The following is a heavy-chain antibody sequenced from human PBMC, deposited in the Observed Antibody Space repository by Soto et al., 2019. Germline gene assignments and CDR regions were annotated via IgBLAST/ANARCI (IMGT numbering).Heavy chain of an antibody. CDR2: VGRFGNT. CDR3: AKEGRLRSPAGDYFDS. V-gene: IGHV3-23*01. CDR1: GFSFPDYD. D-gene: IGHD3-10*01. J-gene: IGHJ4*02. Sequence: PGGSLRLSCEGSGFSFPDYDMNWVRQTPGKGLEWVAAVGRFGNTYYRDSVRGRFTISRDGSRNTVYLQMNRLRVEDTAVYFCAKEGRLRSPAGDYFDSWAQGSLVTVSS.